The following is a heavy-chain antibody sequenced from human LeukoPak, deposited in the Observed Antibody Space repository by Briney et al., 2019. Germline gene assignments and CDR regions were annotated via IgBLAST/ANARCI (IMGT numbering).Heavy chain of an antibody. V-gene: IGHV4-34*01. J-gene: IGHJ4*02. CDR1: GGSFSGYY. CDR3: ARHQKDWNYVVYYGSGSYYFFFDY. D-gene: IGHD3-10*01. Sequence: SETLSLTCAVYGGSFSGYYWSWLRQPPGKGLEWLGEINHSGSTNYNPSLKSRVTISVDTSKNQFSLKLSSVTAADTAVYYCARHQKDWNYVVYYGSGSYYFFFDYWGQGTLVTVSS. CDR2: INHSGST.